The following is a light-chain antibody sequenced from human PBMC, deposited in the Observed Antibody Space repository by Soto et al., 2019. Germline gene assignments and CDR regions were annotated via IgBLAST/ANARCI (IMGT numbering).Light chain of an antibody. CDR2: GVS. V-gene: IGKV3-20*01. J-gene: IGKJ1*01. CDR3: QHYGYPQWT. Sequence: EIVMTQYPATLSVSPWERETVCCRASQTGSNSYLAWYQQKSGQAPRLLIYGVSTRATGIPDRFSGSGSGTEFALTISRLEPEDFAVYICQHYGYPQWTFGPGAEVDIK. CDR1: QTGSNSY.